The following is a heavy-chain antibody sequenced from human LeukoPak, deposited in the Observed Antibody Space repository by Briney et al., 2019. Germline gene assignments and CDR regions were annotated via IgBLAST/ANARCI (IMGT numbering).Heavy chain of an antibody. CDR3: ATDWVGGSHNAVFDY. V-gene: IGHV1-69*01. D-gene: IGHD1-26*01. CDR2: IIPIFGTA. Sequence: ASVKVSCKASGGTFSSYAISWVRQAPGQGLEWMGGIIPIFGTANYAQKFQGRVTITADESTSTAYMELSSLRSEDTAVYYCATDWVGGSHNAVFDYWGQGTLVTVSS. J-gene: IGHJ4*02. CDR1: GGTFSSYA.